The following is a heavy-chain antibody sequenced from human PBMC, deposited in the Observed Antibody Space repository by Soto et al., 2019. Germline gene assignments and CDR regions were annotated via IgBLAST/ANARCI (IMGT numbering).Heavy chain of an antibody. D-gene: IGHD4-17*01. CDR1: GYTFTSYD. CDR2: MNPNSGNT. CDR3: ARGGYGDYNNYYYYYYMDV. J-gene: IGHJ6*03. Sequence: QVQLVQSGAEVKKPGASVKVSCKASGYTFTSYDINWVRQATGQGLEWMGWMNPNSGNTGYAQKFQGRVTMTRNTSISTAYMELSSLRSEHTAVYYCARGGYGDYNNYYYYYYMDVWGKGTTVTVSS. V-gene: IGHV1-8*01.